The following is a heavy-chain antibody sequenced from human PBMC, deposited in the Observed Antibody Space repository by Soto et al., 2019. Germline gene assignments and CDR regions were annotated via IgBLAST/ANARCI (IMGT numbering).Heavy chain of an antibody. J-gene: IGHJ4*02. D-gene: IGHD3-9*01. V-gene: IGHV1-18*01. Sequence: ASVKVSCKASGYTFTSYGISWVRQAPGQGLEWMGWISAYNGNTNYAQKLQGRVTMTTDTSTSTAYMELRSLRSDDTAVYYCARPLNYDILTGYEYYFDYWGQGTLVTVSS. CDR2: ISAYNGNT. CDR1: GYTFTSYG. CDR3: ARPLNYDILTGYEYYFDY.